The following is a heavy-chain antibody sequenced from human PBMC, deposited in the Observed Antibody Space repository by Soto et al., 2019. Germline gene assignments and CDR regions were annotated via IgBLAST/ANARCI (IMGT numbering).Heavy chain of an antibody. J-gene: IGHJ3*02. V-gene: IGHV3-30*18. Sequence: GGSLRLSCAASGFTFSSYGMHWVRQAPGKGLEWVAVISYDGSNKYYADSVKGRFTISRDNSKNTLYLQMNSLRAEDTAVYYCAKAGYDYAFDIWGQGTMVTVSS. CDR1: GFTFSSYG. CDR3: AKAGYDYAFDI. D-gene: IGHD1-20*01. CDR2: ISYDGSNK.